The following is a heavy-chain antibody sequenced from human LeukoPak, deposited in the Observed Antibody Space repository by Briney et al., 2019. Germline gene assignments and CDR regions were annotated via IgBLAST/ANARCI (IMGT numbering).Heavy chain of an antibody. Sequence: SETLSLTCAVAGDSIDSTRYYWGWIRQPPGKGLEWIGSIYFSGSTYYNPSLKRRVTISVDTSKNQFSLKLSSVTAADTAVYYCARDRYSSGWYAFDYWGQGTLVTVSS. J-gene: IGHJ4*02. CDR2: IYFSGST. CDR1: GDSIDSTRYY. V-gene: IGHV4-39*07. CDR3: ARDRYSSGWYAFDY. D-gene: IGHD6-19*01.